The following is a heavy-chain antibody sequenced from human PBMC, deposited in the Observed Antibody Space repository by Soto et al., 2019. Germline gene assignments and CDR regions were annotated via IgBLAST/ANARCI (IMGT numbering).Heavy chain of an antibody. Sequence: ASVKVSCKVSGYTLTELSMHWARQAPGKGLEWMGGFDPEDGETIYAQKFQGRVTMTEDTSTDTAYMELSSLRSEDTAVYYCATAPPHPYCSSTSCPFDPWGQGTLVTVSS. V-gene: IGHV1-24*01. CDR1: GYTLTELS. D-gene: IGHD2-2*01. CDR2: FDPEDGET. J-gene: IGHJ5*02. CDR3: ATAPPHPYCSSTSCPFDP.